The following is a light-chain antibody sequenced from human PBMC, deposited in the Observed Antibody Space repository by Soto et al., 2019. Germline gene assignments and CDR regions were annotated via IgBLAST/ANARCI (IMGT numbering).Light chain of an antibody. CDR1: SSDVGSYNL. J-gene: IGLJ1*01. V-gene: IGLV2-23*01. CDR3: CSYAGSSTSLYV. CDR2: EGS. Sequence: QSVLTQPASVSGSPGQSITISCTGTSSDVGSYNLVSWYQQHPGKAPKLMIYEGSKRPSGVSNRFSGSKSGNTASLTISGLWAEDEADYYCCSYAGSSTSLYVFGTGTKVTVL.